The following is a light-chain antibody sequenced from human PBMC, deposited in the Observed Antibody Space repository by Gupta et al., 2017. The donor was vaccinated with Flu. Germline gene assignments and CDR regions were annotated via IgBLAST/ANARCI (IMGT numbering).Light chain of an antibody. Sequence: QSALNQPRSVSGSPGQSGTISCTGTSSDVGGYHYVSWYQQHQGKAPKLMIYDVSKRPSGVPDRFSGSKSGNTASLTISGLQAEDEADYYCCSYAGSYSWVFGGGTKLTVL. CDR3: CSYAGSYSWV. V-gene: IGLV2-11*01. CDR1: SSDVGGYHY. J-gene: IGLJ3*02. CDR2: DVS.